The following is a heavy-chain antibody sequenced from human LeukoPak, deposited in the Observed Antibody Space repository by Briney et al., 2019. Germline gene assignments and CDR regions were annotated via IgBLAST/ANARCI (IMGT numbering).Heavy chain of an antibody. D-gene: IGHD2-2*01. Sequence: GGSLRLSCVASGFTFSIYTMSWVRQAPGKGLEWVSAISGSGGSTYYADSVKGRFTISRDNSKNTLYLQMNSLRAEDTAVYYCAKDLGYCSSTSCYWSFDYWGQGTLVTVSS. CDR1: GFTFSIYT. V-gene: IGHV3-23*01. CDR3: AKDLGYCSSTSCYWSFDY. CDR2: ISGSGGST. J-gene: IGHJ4*02.